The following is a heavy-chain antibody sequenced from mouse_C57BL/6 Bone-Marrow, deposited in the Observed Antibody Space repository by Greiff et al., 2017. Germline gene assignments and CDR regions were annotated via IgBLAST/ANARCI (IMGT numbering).Heavy chain of an antibody. J-gene: IGHJ1*03. V-gene: IGHV5-17*01. CDR1: GFTFSDYG. D-gene: IGHD1-1*01. CDR3: ARRTVVAKDWYFDV. CDR2: ISSGSSTI. Sequence: EVQLVESGGGLVKPGGSLKLSCAASGFTFSDYGMHWVRQAPEKGLEWVAYISSGSSTIYYADTVKGRFTISRDNAKNTLFLQMTSLRSEDTAMYYCARRTVVAKDWYFDVWGTGTTVTVSS.